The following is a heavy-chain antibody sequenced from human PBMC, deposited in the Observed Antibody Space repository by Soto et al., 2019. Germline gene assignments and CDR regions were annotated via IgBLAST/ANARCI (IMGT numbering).Heavy chain of an antibody. V-gene: IGHV1-69*01. CDR2: FNPIFETA. J-gene: IGHJ6*02. CDR3: TRGITLIRGVIPPGYYYGMDV. CDR1: GGTFSSYA. D-gene: IGHD3-10*01. Sequence: QVQLVQSGAEVKKPGSSVKVSCKASGGTFSSYAISWVRQAPGQGLEWMGGFNPIFETANYAQKFQGRVTITAGESTNTAYMELSSLRSEETAVYYCTRGITLIRGVIPPGYYYGMDVWGQGTTVAVSS.